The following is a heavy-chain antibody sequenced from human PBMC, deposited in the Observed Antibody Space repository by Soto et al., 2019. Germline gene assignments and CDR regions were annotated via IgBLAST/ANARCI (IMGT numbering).Heavy chain of an antibody. CDR2: IKQDGSEK. D-gene: IGHD6-19*01. Sequence: EVQLVESGGGLVQPGGSLRLSCAASGFTFSSYWMSWVRQAPGKGLEWVANIKQDGSEKYYVDSVKGRFTISRDNAKKSLYLQRNSLRAEDTAVYYCARAIAVAGTKVGYFQHWGQGTLVTVSS. CDR1: GFTFSSYW. J-gene: IGHJ1*01. CDR3: ARAIAVAGTKVGYFQH. V-gene: IGHV3-7*05.